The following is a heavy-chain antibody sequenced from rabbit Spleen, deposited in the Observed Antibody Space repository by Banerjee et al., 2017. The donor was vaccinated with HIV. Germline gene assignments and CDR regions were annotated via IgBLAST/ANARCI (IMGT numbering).Heavy chain of an antibody. CDR1: GVSFSGDSY. Sequence: QSLEESGGDLVKPGASLTLTCIASGVSFSGDSYMCWVRQAPGKGLEWIACIDAGSSGFTYFANWAKGRFTISKTSSTTVTLQMTSLTAADTATYFYARDTSSSFSSYGMDLWGPGTLVTVS. D-gene: IGHD1-1*01. CDR3: ARDTSSSFSSYGMDL. V-gene: IGHV1S40*01. J-gene: IGHJ6*01. CDR2: IDAGSSGFT.